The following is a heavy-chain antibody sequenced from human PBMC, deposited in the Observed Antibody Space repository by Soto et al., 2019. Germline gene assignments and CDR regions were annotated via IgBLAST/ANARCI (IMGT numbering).Heavy chain of an antibody. V-gene: IGHV4-59*08. CDR1: GGSISSHY. Sequence: SETLSLTCTVSGGSISSHYWAWIRQPPGKGLEWIGYIYYSGSTKYNPSLKSRVTISEDTSKKHFSLKLTSVTAADTAVYFCARSYDSYYFDYWGQGTLVTVSS. J-gene: IGHJ4*02. CDR3: ARSYDSYYFDY. CDR2: IYYSGST. D-gene: IGHD5-12*01.